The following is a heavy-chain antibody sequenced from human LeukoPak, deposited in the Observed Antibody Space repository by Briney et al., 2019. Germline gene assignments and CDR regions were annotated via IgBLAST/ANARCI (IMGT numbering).Heavy chain of an antibody. CDR2: IYYSGST. D-gene: IGHD5-18*01. J-gene: IGHJ4*02. CDR3: ARDSGYSYGPYYFDY. V-gene: IGHV4-30-4*07. CDR1: GGSISSGGYS. Sequence: PSETLSLTCAVSGGSISSGGYSWSWIRQPPGKGLEWIGYIYYSGSTYYNPSLKSRVTISVDTSKNQFSLKLSSVTAADTAVYYCARDSGYSYGPYYFDYWGQGTLVTVSS.